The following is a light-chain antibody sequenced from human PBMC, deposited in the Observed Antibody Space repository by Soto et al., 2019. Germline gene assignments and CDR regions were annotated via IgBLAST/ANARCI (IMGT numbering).Light chain of an antibody. Sequence: DIQMNQSPSSLSASVGDRVTITCRASQSISSWLAWYQQKPGKAPKLLIYKASSLESGVPSRFSGSGSGADFTLTISSLQPDDFATYYCQQYNSFSWTFGQGTKVEIK. V-gene: IGKV1-5*03. CDR2: KAS. CDR1: QSISSW. CDR3: QQYNSFSWT. J-gene: IGKJ1*01.